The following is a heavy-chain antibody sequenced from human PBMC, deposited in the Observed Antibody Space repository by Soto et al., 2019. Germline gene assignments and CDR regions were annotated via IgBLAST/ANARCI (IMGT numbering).Heavy chain of an antibody. CDR2: ITGGDYP. V-gene: IGHV3-21*01. J-gene: IGHJ4*02. CDR3: SPPTLGLTVFGGEK. D-gene: IGHD3-3*01. CDR1: GFFFSSYN. Sequence: EVQLVESGGGLVKPGGSLRLSCAASGFFFSSYNMNWVRQAPGKGLEWISSITGGDYPYYASSVKGRFTVSRDNAQNLVYLQMDSLRAEETAVYYCSPPTLGLTVFGGEKWGQGTLVTVSS.